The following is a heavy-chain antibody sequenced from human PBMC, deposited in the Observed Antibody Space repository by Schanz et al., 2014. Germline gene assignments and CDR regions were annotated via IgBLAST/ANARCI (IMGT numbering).Heavy chain of an antibody. CDR2: ISSSGSYI. CDR3: AREQIMAAAGLVDY. CDR1: GFTFSSYA. V-gene: IGHV3-21*04. Sequence: EVQLVESGGGLVQPGGSLRLSCAASGFTFSSYAMNWVRQAPGKGLEWVSSISSSGSYIHYADSVKGRFTISRDNAKNSLYLQMNSLRAEDTAVYYCAREQIMAAAGLVDYWGHGTLVTVSS. D-gene: IGHD6-13*01. J-gene: IGHJ4*01.